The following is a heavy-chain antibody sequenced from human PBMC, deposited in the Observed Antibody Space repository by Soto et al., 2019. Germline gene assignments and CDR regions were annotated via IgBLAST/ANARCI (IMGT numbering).Heavy chain of an antibody. Sequence: QVQLQESGPGLVKPSQTLSLTCTVSGGSISTGGYYCTWIRQHPGKGLEWIGYIYYSGSTYYNPSLKSRVTISVDTSKNQFSLKLSSVTAADTAVYYCARGLSVTLFDNWGQGTLVTVSS. D-gene: IGHD4-17*01. CDR1: GGSISTGGYY. V-gene: IGHV4-31*03. J-gene: IGHJ4*02. CDR3: ARGLSVTLFDN. CDR2: IYYSGST.